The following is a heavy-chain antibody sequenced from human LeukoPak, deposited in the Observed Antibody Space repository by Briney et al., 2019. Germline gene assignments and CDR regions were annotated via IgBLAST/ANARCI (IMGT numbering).Heavy chain of an antibody. CDR1: GYTFTGYH. V-gene: IGHV1-2*06. Sequence: EASVTVSCKASGYTFTGYHMHWVRQAPGQGLEWMGRINPNSGDTNYAQKFQGRVTMTRDTSISTAYMELSRLRSDDTAVYYCARDYCSSTSCLFDYWGQGTLVTVSS. CDR2: INPNSGDT. CDR3: ARDYCSSTSCLFDY. J-gene: IGHJ4*02. D-gene: IGHD2-2*01.